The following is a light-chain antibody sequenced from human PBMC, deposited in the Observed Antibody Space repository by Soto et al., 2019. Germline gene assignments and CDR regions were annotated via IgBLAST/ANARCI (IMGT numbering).Light chain of an antibody. CDR3: SSYTSSSTYV. J-gene: IGLJ1*01. Sequence: QPVLTQPPSVSGAPGQTVTISCTGTSSDVGTYNRVSWYQQLPGTAPKLMIYEVSNRPSGVPDRFSGSKSGNTASLTISGLQAEDEADYYCSSYTSSSTYVFGTGTKVTVL. CDR2: EVS. V-gene: IGLV2-18*02. CDR1: SSDVGTYNR.